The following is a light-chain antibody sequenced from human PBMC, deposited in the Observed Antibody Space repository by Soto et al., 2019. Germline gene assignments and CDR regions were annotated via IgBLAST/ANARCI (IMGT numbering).Light chain of an antibody. CDR1: QVIDDR. CDR2: AAS. CDR3: QQYDDLPQYA. Sequence: DIQMTQSPSSLSASVGDRVTITCQASQVIDDRLNWYQQKPGKAPKLLIYAASNLESGVPSRFSGSGSGTDFTLTTSSLRPEDIATYYCQQYDDLPQYAFGQGTKLEIK. V-gene: IGKV1-33*01. J-gene: IGKJ2*01.